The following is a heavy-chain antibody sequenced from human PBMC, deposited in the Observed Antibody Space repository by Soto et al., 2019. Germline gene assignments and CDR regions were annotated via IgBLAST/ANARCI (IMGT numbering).Heavy chain of an antibody. CDR3: AKGDGGGSFLKFDH. V-gene: IGHV3-23*04. Sequence: EVQLVESGGGLVQPGRSLRLSCAASGFTFSSYAMSWVRQAPGKGLEWVSGISGSGGGTYYADSVKGRFTISRDNSKSTLYLQMNSLRAEDTAIHYCAKGDGGGSFLKFDHWGQGTLVTVSS. CDR1: GFTFSSYA. J-gene: IGHJ4*02. CDR2: ISGSGGGT. D-gene: IGHD2-15*01.